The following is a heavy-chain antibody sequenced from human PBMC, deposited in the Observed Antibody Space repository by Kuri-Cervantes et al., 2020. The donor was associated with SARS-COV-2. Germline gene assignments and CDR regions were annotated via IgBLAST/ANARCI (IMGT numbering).Heavy chain of an antibody. CDR3: ARLGHYYDSSGYYYAFDY. CDR2: IYYSGST. D-gene: IGHD3-22*01. CDR1: GGSLSDYY. Sequence: SETLSLTCAVYGGSLSDYYWGWIRQPPGKGLEWIGSIYYSGSTYYNPSLKSRVTISVDTSKNQFSLKLSSVTAADTAVYYCARLGHYYDSSGYYYAFDYWGQGTLVTVSS. V-gene: IGHV4-39*01. J-gene: IGHJ4*02.